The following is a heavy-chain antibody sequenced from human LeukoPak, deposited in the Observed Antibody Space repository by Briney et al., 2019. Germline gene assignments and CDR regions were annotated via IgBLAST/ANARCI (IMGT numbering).Heavy chain of an antibody. CDR3: ARDLPSTSNWEFDY. CDR1: GCTFIDYF. Sequence: GASVKVSCKASGCTFIDYFIHWVRQAPGQGLEWMGRINPNSGGTNYAQNFQGRVTMTRDTSISTAYMELSSLRSDDTAVYYCARDLPSTSNWEFDYWGQGTLVTVSS. V-gene: IGHV1-2*06. D-gene: IGHD7-27*01. CDR2: INPNSGGT. J-gene: IGHJ4*02.